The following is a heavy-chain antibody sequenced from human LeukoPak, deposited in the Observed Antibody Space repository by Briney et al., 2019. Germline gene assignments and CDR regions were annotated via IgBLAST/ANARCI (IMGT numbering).Heavy chain of an antibody. CDR3: ARQVSLAGSSGYYYY. V-gene: IGHV5-51*01. CDR1: GYSFTSYW. Sequence: GESLKISCKGSGYSFTSYWIGWVRQMPGKGLEWMGSIYPGDSDTRYSPSFQGQVTISADEYISTAYLQWSSLKASDTAMYYCARQVSLAGSSGYYYYWGQGTLVTVSS. CDR2: IYPGDSDT. D-gene: IGHD3-22*01. J-gene: IGHJ4*02.